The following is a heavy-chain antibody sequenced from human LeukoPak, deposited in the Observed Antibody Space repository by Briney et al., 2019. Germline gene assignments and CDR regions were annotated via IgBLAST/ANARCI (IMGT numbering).Heavy chain of an antibody. D-gene: IGHD3-22*01. CDR2: ISSSGITK. V-gene: IGHV3-48*03. J-gene: IGHJ4*02. CDR3: ARERYYYDASGHYDGPFDY. Sequence: GGALRLSCAASGFTFSSSEMNWVRQAPGEGLGWGAYISSSGITKYYSDSVKGRFTLSRDNAKSSLSLQMNSLRAEDTAVYYCARERYYYDASGHYDGPFDYWGQGTLVTVSS. CDR1: GFTFSSSE.